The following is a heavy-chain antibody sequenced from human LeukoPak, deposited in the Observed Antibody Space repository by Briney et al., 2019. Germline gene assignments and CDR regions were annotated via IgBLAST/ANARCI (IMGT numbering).Heavy chain of an antibody. CDR1: GFTFSGYT. J-gene: IGHJ4*02. CDR3: AKETALVGGHAAIFDH. D-gene: IGHD3-3*01. Sequence: GGSLRLYCAASGFTFSGYTMNWVRQAPGKGPEWVSSISSSGITTNYADSVKGRFTISREYSTNTLYLQMSSLRAEDTAIYYCAKETALVGGHAAIFDHWGQGTLVTVSS. CDR2: ISSSGITT. V-gene: IGHV3-23*01.